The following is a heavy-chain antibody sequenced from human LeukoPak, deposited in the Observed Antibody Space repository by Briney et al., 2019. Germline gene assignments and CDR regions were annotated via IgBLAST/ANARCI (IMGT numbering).Heavy chain of an antibody. Sequence: SGGSLRLSCAASGFTFSIYCMLWVRQAPGRGREWVANIKQDGSEKYYVDSVKGRSTISRDNAKNSLYLQMNSLRAEDTAVYYCAREGSGSLWAHYYMDVWGKGTTVTVSS. CDR3: AREGSGSLWAHYYMDV. V-gene: IGHV3-7*01. CDR2: IKQDGSEK. CDR1: GFTFSIYC. J-gene: IGHJ6*03. D-gene: IGHD3-10*01.